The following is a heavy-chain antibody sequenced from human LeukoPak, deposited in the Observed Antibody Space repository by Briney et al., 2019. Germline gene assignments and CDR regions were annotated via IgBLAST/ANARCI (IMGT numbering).Heavy chain of an antibody. J-gene: IGHJ4*02. CDR3: ARVPAFYYGDYWTSSNYFDY. CDR2: IFQSGRT. CDR1: GGSISSTNW. D-gene: IGHD4-17*01. V-gene: IGHV4-4*02. Sequence: SGTLSLTCAVSGGSISSTNWWRWVRQPPGKGLEWIGEIFQSGRTNYNPSLKSRVTISVDKSRNQFSLKLSSVTAADTAVYYCARVPAFYYGDYWTSSNYFDYWGQGTLVTVSS.